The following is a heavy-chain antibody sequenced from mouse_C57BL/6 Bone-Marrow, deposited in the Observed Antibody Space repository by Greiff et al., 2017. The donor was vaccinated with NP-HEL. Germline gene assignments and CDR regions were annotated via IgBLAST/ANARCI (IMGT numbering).Heavy chain of an antibody. CDR3: ASPYDYDVAWVAY. J-gene: IGHJ3*01. D-gene: IGHD2-4*01. Sequence: DVMLVESGGDLVKPGGSLKLSCAASGFTFSSYGMSWVRQTPDKRLAWVATISSGGSYTYYPDSLKGRFTISRDNAKNTLYLQMSSLKSEDTAMYYCASPYDYDVAWVAYWGQGTLGTVSA. CDR2: ISSGGSYT. V-gene: IGHV5-6*02. CDR1: GFTFSSYG.